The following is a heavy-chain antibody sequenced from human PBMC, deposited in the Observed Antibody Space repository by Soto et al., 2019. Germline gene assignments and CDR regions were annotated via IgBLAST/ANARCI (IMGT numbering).Heavy chain of an antibody. Sequence: EEQLVESGGGLVKPGGSLRLSCAGSGFTFRNYWMGWVRQAPGKRLEWVANIKQDGSEISYADSVSGRFTISRDNAKNSLYLQMSSLGADDTAVYYCVRENYFGYWGQGILVTVSS. V-gene: IGHV3-7*01. CDR2: IKQDGSEI. CDR1: GFTFRNYW. CDR3: VRENYFGY. J-gene: IGHJ4*01.